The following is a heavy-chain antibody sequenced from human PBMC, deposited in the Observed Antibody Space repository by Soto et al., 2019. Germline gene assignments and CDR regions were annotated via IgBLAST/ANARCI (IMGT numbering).Heavy chain of an antibody. V-gene: IGHV1-69*13. J-gene: IGHJ6*02. CDR3: ARSISEEWLLLAYYYYGMDV. Sequence: ASVKVSCKASGGTFSSYAISWVRQAPGQGLEWMGGIIPIFGTANYAQKFQGRVTITADESTSTAYMELSSLRSEDTAVYYCARSISEEWLLLAYYYYGMDVWGQGTTVTVSS. CDR1: GGTFSSYA. D-gene: IGHD3-3*01. CDR2: IIPIFGTA.